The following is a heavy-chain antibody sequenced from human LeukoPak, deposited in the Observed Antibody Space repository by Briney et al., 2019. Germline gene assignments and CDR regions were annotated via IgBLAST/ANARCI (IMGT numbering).Heavy chain of an antibody. CDR3: AKGNYDFWSGSDV. CDR1: GFTFSSYA. CDR2: ISGSGGST. V-gene: IGHV3-23*01. Sequence: PGGSLRLSCAASGFTFSSYAMSWVRQAPGQGLDSVSGISGSGGSTYYADSVKGRFTISRDNSKNTLYLQMNSLRAEDTAVYYCAKGNYDFWSGSDVWGQGTTVTVSS. D-gene: IGHD3-3*01. J-gene: IGHJ6*02.